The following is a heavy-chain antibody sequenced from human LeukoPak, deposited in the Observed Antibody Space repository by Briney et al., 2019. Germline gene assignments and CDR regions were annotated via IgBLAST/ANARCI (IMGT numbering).Heavy chain of an antibody. V-gene: IGHV3-23*01. CDR2: ISGSGGST. CDR1: GFTFSSYA. D-gene: IGHD2-15*01. Sequence: GGSLRLSCAASGFTFSSYAMSWVRQAPGKGLEWVSAISGSGGSTYYADSVKGRFTISRDNSKNTLYLQMNSLRAEDTAVYYCAKVYRYCSGGSCFGDDYWGQGTLVTVSS. J-gene: IGHJ4*02. CDR3: AKVYRYCSGGSCFGDDY.